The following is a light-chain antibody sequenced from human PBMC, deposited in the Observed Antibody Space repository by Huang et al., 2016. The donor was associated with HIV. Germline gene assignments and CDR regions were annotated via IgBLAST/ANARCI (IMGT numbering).Light chain of an antibody. CDR2: WAS. J-gene: IGKJ2*01. V-gene: IGKV4-1*01. CDR3: QQYYSPPYT. Sequence: DIEMTQSPDSLTVSLGARAIINCKSTQAVLKNSNKKNYLAWYQQGPGEPPKVLIYWASSRESGVPDRFRGSGSGTDFNLTISSLQPEDLAVYYCQQYYSPPYTFGQGTRLEI. CDR1: QAVLKNSNKKNY.